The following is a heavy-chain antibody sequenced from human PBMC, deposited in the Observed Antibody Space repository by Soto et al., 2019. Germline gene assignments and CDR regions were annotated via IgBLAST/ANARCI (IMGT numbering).Heavy chain of an antibody. CDR2: INPSVGNT. CDR1: GYSFTAYY. D-gene: IGHD3-10*01. J-gene: IGHJ6*04. Sequence: ASVKISCKASGYSFTAYYIHCVRQAPGQGLEWMGIINPSVGNTRYTQNFQGRVTMTRDTSTTSVYLELRSLRSDDTAVYYCANSILTGNGYYFLMDVCARGCTVTVCS. V-gene: IGHV1-46*01. CDR3: ANSILTGNGYYFLMDV.